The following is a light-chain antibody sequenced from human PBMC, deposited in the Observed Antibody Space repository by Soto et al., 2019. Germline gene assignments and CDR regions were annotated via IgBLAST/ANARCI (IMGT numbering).Light chain of an antibody. V-gene: IGKV1-9*01. Sequence: DIQWPQSPSFLCASEGDRVRITCRASQGSSSYLAWYKKKPGKAPNLXIHTASTLQRGVPSRVSGGGSGTDFTLTISSLEPEDFAVYYCQQRSNWPPTFGQGTRLEIK. CDR2: TAS. CDR1: QGSSSY. J-gene: IGKJ5*01. CDR3: QQRSNWPPT.